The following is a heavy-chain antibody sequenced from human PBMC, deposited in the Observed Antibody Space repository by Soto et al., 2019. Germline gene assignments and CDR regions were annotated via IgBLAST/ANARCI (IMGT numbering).Heavy chain of an antibody. V-gene: IGHV3-23*01. Sequence: PGGSLRLSCAASGFTFISYAMKWVRQAPWKGLEWVSLIGESGTPTYYADSVKGRFTISRDNSGNTLFLEMYSLRAEDTAVYYCARYIPGVRYYGMDVWGQGTTVTVSS. CDR3: ARYIPGVRYYGMDV. J-gene: IGHJ6*02. CDR1: GFTFISYA. CDR2: IGESGTPT. D-gene: IGHD2-2*01.